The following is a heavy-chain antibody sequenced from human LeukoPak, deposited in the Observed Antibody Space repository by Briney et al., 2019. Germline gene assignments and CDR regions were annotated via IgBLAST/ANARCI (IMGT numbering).Heavy chain of an antibody. V-gene: IGHV4-34*01. CDR1: GGSFSGYY. CDR2: INHSGST. CDR3: ARGARRFGY. Sequence: SETLSLTCAVYGGSFSGYYWSWIRQPPGKGLEWIGEINHSGSTNYNPSLKSRVTISVDTSKKQFSLKLSSVTAADTAVYYCARGARRFGYWGQGTLVTVSS. J-gene: IGHJ4*02.